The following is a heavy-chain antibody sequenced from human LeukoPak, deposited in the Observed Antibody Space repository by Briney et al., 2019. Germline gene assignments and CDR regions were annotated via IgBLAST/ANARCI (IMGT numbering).Heavy chain of an antibody. J-gene: IGHJ6*02. Sequence: GGSLRLSCAASGFTFSNCGMHWVRQAPGKGLEWVALLVYDGFYKYYADSVEGRFTISRDDSRNTLYLQLSSLRAEDTAAYYCAKDLITMVRGSPMDVWGQGTTVTVSS. CDR2: LVYDGFYK. CDR1: GFTFSNCG. D-gene: IGHD3-10*01. CDR3: AKDLITMVRGSPMDV. V-gene: IGHV3-30*18.